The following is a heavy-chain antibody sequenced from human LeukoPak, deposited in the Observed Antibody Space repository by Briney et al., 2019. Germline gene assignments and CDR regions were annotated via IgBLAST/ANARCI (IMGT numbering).Heavy chain of an antibody. CDR1: GYTFTSYG. CDR2: ISAYNGNT. D-gene: IGHD6-19*01. V-gene: IGHV1-18*01. J-gene: IGHJ4*02. CDR3: AAIVNSGWYRYFDY. Sequence: ASVKVSFKASGYTFTSYGISWVRQAPGQGLEWMGWISAYNGNTNYAQKLQGRVTMTTDTSTSTAYMELRSLRSDDTAVYYCAAIVNSGWYRYFDYWGQGTLVTVSS.